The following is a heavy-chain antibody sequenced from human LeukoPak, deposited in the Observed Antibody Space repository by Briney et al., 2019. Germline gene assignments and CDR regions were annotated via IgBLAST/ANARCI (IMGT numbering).Heavy chain of an antibody. V-gene: IGHV3-53*01. D-gene: IGHD3-10*01. CDR3: ARDRNYGYYYFDY. CDR1: AFTVSSNY. CDR2: IYSGGST. Sequence: GGSLRLSCAASAFTVSSNYMSWVRQAPGKGLEWVSVIYSGGSTYYADSVKGRFTISRDNSKNTLYLQMNSLRAEDTAVYYCARDRNYGYYYFDYWGQGTLVTVSS. J-gene: IGHJ4*02.